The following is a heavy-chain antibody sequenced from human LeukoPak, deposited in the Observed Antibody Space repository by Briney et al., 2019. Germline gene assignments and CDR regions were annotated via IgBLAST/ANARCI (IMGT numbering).Heavy chain of an antibody. CDR3: ASGCTNGVCWGIDP. J-gene: IGHJ5*02. Sequence: ASVKVSCKASGYTFTGYYMHWVRQAPGQGPEWMGRINPNSGGTNYAQKFQGRVTMTRDTSISTAYMELSRLRSDDTAVYYCASGCTNGVCWGIDPWGQGTLVTVSS. CDR2: INPNSGGT. D-gene: IGHD2-8*01. CDR1: GYTFTGYY. V-gene: IGHV1-2*06.